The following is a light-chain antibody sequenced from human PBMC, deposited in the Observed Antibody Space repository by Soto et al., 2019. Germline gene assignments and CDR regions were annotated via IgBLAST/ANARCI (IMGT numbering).Light chain of an antibody. CDR3: GTWDSSLSVGV. CDR1: SSNIANNY. J-gene: IGLJ1*01. Sequence: QSVLTQPPSVSAAPGQKVTISCSGGSSNIANNYVSWYQHLPGSAPQLLIYENDKRPSGIPDRFSGSKSGTSATLGITGLQTGDEADYYCGTWDSSLSVGVFGTGTKVTVL. CDR2: END. V-gene: IGLV1-51*02.